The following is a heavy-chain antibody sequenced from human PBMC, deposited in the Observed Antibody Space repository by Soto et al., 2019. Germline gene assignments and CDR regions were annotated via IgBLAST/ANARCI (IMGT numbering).Heavy chain of an antibody. CDR3: ARGRIAPDY. J-gene: IGHJ4*02. CDR2: ITHSGGST. Sequence: EEQLLESGGGLVQPGGSLRLSCAASGFTFSTYAMNWVRQAPGKGLEWVSAITHSGGSTYYADSVKGRFTISRDNSKNTLYLQMNSLRAEDTALFYCARGRIAPDYWGQGTLVTVSS. D-gene: IGHD2-21*01. V-gene: IGHV3-23*01. CDR1: GFTFSTYA.